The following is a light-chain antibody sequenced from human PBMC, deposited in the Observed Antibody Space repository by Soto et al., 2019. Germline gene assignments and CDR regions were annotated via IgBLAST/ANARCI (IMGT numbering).Light chain of an antibody. CDR2: DAS. CDR3: QEYNSYSGT. V-gene: IGKV1-5*01. Sequence: DIQMTQSPSTLSASVGDRVTITCRASQSLGIWLAWHQQKPGKAPKLLIYDASTLKSGVPSRFSGSGSGTKFTLTISSLQPDDFATYYCQEYNSYSGTVGQGTKVDIK. CDR1: QSLGIW. J-gene: IGKJ1*01.